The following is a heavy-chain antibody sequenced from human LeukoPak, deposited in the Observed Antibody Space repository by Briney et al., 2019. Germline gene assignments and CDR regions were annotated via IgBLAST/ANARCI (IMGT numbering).Heavy chain of an antibody. V-gene: IGHV3-11*04. CDR1: GFTFSDYY. CDR2: ISSSGSTI. CDR3: ARTVDTAMAPNSYYYYYYMDV. J-gene: IGHJ6*03. Sequence: GGSLRLSCAASGFTFSDYYMSWIRQAPGKGLEWVSYISSSGSTIYYADSVKGRFTISRDNAKNSLYLQMNSLRAEDTAVYYCARTVDTAMAPNSYYYYYYMDVWGKGTTVTVSS. D-gene: IGHD5-18*01.